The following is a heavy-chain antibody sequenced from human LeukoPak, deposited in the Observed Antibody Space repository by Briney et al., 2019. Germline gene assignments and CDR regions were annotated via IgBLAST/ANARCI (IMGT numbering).Heavy chain of an antibody. J-gene: IGHJ4*02. CDR1: GFTFSSYW. V-gene: IGHV3-7*01. CDR2: IKQDGSEK. Sequence: GGSLRLSCAASGFTFSSYWMSWVRQAPGKGLEWVANIKQDGSEKYYVDSVKGRFTISRDNAKNSLYLQMNSLRAEGTAVYYCARDRYYYDSSGYRFPFDYWGQGTLVTVSS. D-gene: IGHD3-22*01. CDR3: ARDRYYYDSSGYRFPFDY.